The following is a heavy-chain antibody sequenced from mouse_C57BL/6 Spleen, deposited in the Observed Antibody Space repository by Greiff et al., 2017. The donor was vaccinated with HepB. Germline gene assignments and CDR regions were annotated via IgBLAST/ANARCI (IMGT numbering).Heavy chain of an antibody. V-gene: IGHV1-69*01. D-gene: IGHD2-5*01. Sequence: QVQLQQPGAELVMPGASVKLSCKASGYTFTSYWMHWVKQRPGQGLEWIGEIDPSDSYTNYNQKFKGKSTLTVDKSSSTAYMQLSSLTSEDSAVYYCARKGGGIYSNYLYYFDYWGQGTTLTVSS. CDR1: GYTFTSYW. CDR3: ARKGGGIYSNYLYYFDY. CDR2: IDPSDSYT. J-gene: IGHJ2*01.